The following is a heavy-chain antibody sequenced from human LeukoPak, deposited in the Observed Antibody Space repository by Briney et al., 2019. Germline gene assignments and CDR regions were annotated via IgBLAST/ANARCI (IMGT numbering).Heavy chain of an antibody. CDR3: ARISGYDG. V-gene: IGHV1-24*01. Sequence: ASVKVSCKVSGYTLTELSMHWVRQAPGKGLEWMGGFDPEDGETIYAQKFQGRVTMTRDTSISTAYMELSRLRSDDTAVYYCARISGYDGWGQGTLVTVSS. CDR1: GYTLTELS. D-gene: IGHD5-12*01. J-gene: IGHJ4*02. CDR2: FDPEDGET.